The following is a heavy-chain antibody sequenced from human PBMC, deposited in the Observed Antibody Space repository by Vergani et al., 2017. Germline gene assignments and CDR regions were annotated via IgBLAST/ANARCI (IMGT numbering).Heavy chain of an antibody. Sequence: QVQLVQSGAGVKKPGSSVKVSCKASGGTFSSYAISWVRQAPGQGLEWMGRIIPILGIANYAQKFQGRVTITADKSTSTAYMELSSLRSEDTAVYYCASGLVVVAATPWDYYYYGMDVWGQGTTVTVSS. CDR1: GGTFSSYA. D-gene: IGHD2-15*01. CDR2: IIPILGIA. J-gene: IGHJ6*02. CDR3: ASGLVVVAATPWDYYYYGMDV. V-gene: IGHV1-69*09.